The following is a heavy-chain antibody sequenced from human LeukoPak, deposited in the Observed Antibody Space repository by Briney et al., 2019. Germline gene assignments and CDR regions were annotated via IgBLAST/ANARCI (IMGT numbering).Heavy chain of an antibody. CDR1: GFTLSNYG. Sequence: SGGSLRLSCAASGFTLSNYGMNWVRQAPGKGLEWVSYISHTGSTMSYADSVKGRFTISRDNARNSLYLQMNSLRAEDAAVYYCAIPPLSGTGSSRPLAGMDVWGQGITVTVSS. J-gene: IGHJ6*02. V-gene: IGHV3-48*04. CDR2: ISHTGSTM. D-gene: IGHD3-10*01. CDR3: AIPPLSGTGSSRPLAGMDV.